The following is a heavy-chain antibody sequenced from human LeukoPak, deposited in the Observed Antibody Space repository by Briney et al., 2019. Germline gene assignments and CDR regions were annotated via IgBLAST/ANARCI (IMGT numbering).Heavy chain of an antibody. V-gene: IGHV4-59*01. Sequence: TSETLSLTCTVSGVSISSYYWTWIRQPPGKGLEWIGFISNSAITDYNPSLKSRVTISIDTSKNQFSLKLNSVTAADTAVYYCARDGWAAAGNFDYWGQGTLVTVSS. CDR3: ARDGWAAAGNFDY. D-gene: IGHD6-13*01. J-gene: IGHJ4*02. CDR2: ISNSAIT. CDR1: GVSISSYY.